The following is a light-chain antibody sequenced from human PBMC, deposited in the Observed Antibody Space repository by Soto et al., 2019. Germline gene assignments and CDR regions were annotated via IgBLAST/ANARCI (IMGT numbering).Light chain of an antibody. CDR3: NSYTSSSTLL. Sequence: QSALTQPRSVSGSPGQSVTISCTGTSSDVGNYNYVSWYQQHPGKAPKLIIFDVTQRPSGVPDRFSGSKSGNTASLTISGLQAEDEADYYCNSYTSSSTLLFGGGTKVTVL. J-gene: IGLJ2*01. CDR1: SSDVGNYNY. CDR2: DVT. V-gene: IGLV2-11*01.